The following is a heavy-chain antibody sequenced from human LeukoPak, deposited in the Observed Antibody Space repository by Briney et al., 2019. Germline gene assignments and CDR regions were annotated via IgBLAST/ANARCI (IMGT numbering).Heavy chain of an antibody. CDR1: GYTLTSYT. D-gene: IGHD3-9*01. Sequence: ASVKVSCKASGYTLTSYTMNWVRQAPGQGLECMGWISAYNGNTNYAQKLQGRVTMTTDTSTSTAYMELRSLRSDDTAVYYCARVYDILTEDYWGQGTLVTVSS. V-gene: IGHV1-18*01. CDR2: ISAYNGNT. J-gene: IGHJ4*02. CDR3: ARVYDILTEDY.